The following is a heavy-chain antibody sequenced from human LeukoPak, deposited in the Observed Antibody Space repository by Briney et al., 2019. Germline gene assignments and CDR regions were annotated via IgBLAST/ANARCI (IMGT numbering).Heavy chain of an antibody. J-gene: IGHJ6*02. CDR1: GYTFTSYD. Sequence: ASVKVSCKASGYTFTSYDINWVRQATGQGLEWMGWMNPNSGNTGYAQKFQGRVTMTEDTSTDTAYMELSSLRSEDTAVYYCATDRQEIAAASYGMDVWGQGTTVTVSS. CDR2: MNPNSGNT. V-gene: IGHV1-8*01. D-gene: IGHD6-13*01. CDR3: ATDRQEIAAASYGMDV.